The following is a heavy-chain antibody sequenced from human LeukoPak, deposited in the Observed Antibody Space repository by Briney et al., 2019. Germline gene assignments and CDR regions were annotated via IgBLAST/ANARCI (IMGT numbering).Heavy chain of an antibody. CDR2: INPNSVGT. V-gene: IGHV1-2*02. CDR3: ARGTYFHY. J-gene: IGHJ4*02. Sequence: ASLRLSSTASGYTFTAFYMHWVRHAPGQGREWMGWINPNSVGTNYAQKFQGRVTMTRDTSITTAYMELRRLRSDDTAVYYCARGTYFHYWGQGTLVTVSS. CDR1: GYTFTAFY.